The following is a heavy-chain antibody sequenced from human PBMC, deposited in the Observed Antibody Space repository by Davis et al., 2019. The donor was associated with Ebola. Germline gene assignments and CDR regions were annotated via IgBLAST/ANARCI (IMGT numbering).Heavy chain of an antibody. D-gene: IGHD1-26*01. CDR3: ATLPGYY. J-gene: IGHJ4*02. Sequence: HTGGSLRLSCAASGLIFNNYWMSWIRQAPGKGLVWVSCINRDGSTTTYADSVKGRFTISRDNAKNTLYLQMNNLRVEDTAVYYCATLPGYYWGQGTLVTVSS. V-gene: IGHV3-74*03. CDR2: INRDGSTT. CDR1: GLIFNNYW.